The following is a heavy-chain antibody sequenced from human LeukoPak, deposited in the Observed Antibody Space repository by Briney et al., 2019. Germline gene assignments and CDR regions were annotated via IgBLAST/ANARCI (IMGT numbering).Heavy chain of an antibody. CDR2: IYYSGST. V-gene: IGHV4-39*07. CDR3: ARGRWLPPDY. D-gene: IGHD4-17*01. CDR1: GGSISSSSYY. Sequence: SETLSLTCTVSGGSISSSSYYWGWIRQPPGKGLEWIGSIYYSGSTYYNPSLKSRVTISVDTSKNQFSLKLSSVTAADTAVYYCARGRWLPPDYWGQGTLVTVSS. J-gene: IGHJ4*02.